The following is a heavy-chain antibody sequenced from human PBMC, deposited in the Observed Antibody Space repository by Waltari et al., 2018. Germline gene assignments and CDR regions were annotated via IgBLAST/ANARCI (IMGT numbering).Heavy chain of an antibody. Sequence: QVQLVQSGAEVKKPGSSVKVSCKASGGTFSSYAISWVRQAPGQGLEWMGRISPIFGTANYAQKFQGRVTITADKSRSTAYMELSSLRSEDTAVYYCARDTGWNSDWFDPWGQGTLVTVSS. D-gene: IGHD1-7*01. CDR3: ARDTGWNSDWFDP. V-gene: IGHV1-69*13. J-gene: IGHJ5*02. CDR2: ISPIFGTA. CDR1: GGTFSSYA.